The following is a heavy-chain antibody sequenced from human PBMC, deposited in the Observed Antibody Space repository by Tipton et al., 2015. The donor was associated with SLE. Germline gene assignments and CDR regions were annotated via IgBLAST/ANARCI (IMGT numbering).Heavy chain of an antibody. CDR3: ARGWGPTNYFDY. CDR1: GDSMTSAAYY. CDR2: IFFTGST. D-gene: IGHD3-16*01. Sequence: TLSLTCTVSGDSMTSAAYYWSWIRQRPGKGLEWLGHIFFTGSTYYNSSLKSRVTMSVDTSKTQFSLLLTSVTVADTAVYFCARGWGPTNYFDYWGQGTLVAVSS. V-gene: IGHV4-31*03. J-gene: IGHJ4*02.